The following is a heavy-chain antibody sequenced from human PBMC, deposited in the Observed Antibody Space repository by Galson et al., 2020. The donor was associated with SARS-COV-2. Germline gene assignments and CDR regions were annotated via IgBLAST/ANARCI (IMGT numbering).Heavy chain of an antibody. Sequence: GGSLRLSCAASGFTFSSYWMSWVRQAPGKGLEWVANIKQDGSEKYYVDSVKGRFTISRDNAKNSLYLQMNSLRAEDTAVYYCARDLSPYYDISYGMDVWGQGTTVTVSS. D-gene: IGHD3-9*01. CDR3: ARDLSPYYDISYGMDV. V-gene: IGHV3-7*01. J-gene: IGHJ6*02. CDR2: IKQDGSEK. CDR1: GFTFSSYW.